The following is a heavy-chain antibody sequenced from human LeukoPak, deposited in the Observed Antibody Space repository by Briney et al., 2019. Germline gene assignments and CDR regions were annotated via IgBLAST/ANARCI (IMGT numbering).Heavy chain of an antibody. J-gene: IGHJ4*02. D-gene: IGHD1-26*01. V-gene: IGHV3-30-3*01. CDR2: ISDDGSRQ. CDR3: AKGPVSAIVGATTLDY. Sequence: GRSLRLSCAATGFTFSNYAIHWGREAPGKGLEWVAFISDDGSRQHYADSVKGRSTISRDNSKNTLNLQMNSLRVDDTAVYYCAKGPVSAIVGATTLDYWGQGTLVTVSS. CDR1: GFTFSNYA.